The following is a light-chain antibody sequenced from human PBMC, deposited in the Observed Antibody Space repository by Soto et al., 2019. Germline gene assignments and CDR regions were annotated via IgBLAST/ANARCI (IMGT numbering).Light chain of an antibody. J-gene: IGLJ2*01. V-gene: IGLV2-14*01. CDR3: SSYAGSYTLV. Sequence: QSALTQPASVSGSPGQSITISCTGSSSDVGGYGYVSWYQQHPGKAPKLMIYEVVNRPSGVSNRFSGSKSGNTASLTISGLQAEDESDYYCSSYAGSYTLVFGGGTKLTVL. CDR1: SSDVGGYGY. CDR2: EVV.